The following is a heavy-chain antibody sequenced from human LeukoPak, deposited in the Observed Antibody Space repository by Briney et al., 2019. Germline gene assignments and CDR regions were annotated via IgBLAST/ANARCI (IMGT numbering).Heavy chain of an antibody. CDR2: IYDRGPA. D-gene: IGHD3-10*01. CDR1: GYAITSGGFS. V-gene: IGHV4-30-2*06. Sequence: SETLSLTCTVSGYAITSGGFSWNWIRQSPGEGLEWIGCIYDRGPAYCNPSLKSRFTISVDRPKNQFFLNVTSLTAADTAVYFCARSRQASGLFNSWGQGTLVVVSS. J-gene: IGHJ5*01. CDR3: ARSRQASGLFNS.